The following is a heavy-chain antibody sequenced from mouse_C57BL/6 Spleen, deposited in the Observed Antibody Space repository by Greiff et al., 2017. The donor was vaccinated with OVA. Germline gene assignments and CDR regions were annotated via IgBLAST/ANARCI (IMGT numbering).Heavy chain of an antibody. J-gene: IGHJ2*01. CDR1: GYTFTSYW. D-gene: IGHD2-10*02. Sequence: VQLQQPGAELVRPGSSVKLSCKASGYTFTSYWMHWVKQRPIQGLEWIGNIDPSDSETHYNQKFKDKATLTVDKSSSTAYMQLSSLTSEDSAVYYCVRGGGDSIYCDYWGQGTPLTVSS. CDR2: IDPSDSET. CDR3: VRGGGDSIYCDY. V-gene: IGHV1-52*01.